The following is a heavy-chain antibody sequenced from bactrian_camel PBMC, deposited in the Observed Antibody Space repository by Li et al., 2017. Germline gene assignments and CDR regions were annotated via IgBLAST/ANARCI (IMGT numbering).Heavy chain of an antibody. CDR3: VSYSLTY. D-gene: IGHD3*01. CDR2: IYADGSRT. V-gene: IGHV3S40*01. J-gene: IGHJ4*01. Sequence: DVQLVESGGGSVQLGGSLTLSCAVSGNGDGSGYWCTGWFRQAPGQHLQWVSSIYADGSRTDYHWSVKGRFTISRDNAKNTVYLQMNSLKPEDTAVYYCVSYSLTYWGQGTQVTVS. CDR1: GNGDGSGY.